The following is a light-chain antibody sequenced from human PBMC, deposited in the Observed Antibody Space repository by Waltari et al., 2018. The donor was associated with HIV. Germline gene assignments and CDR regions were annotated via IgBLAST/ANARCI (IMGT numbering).Light chain of an antibody. J-gene: IGKJ1*01. Sequence: DIQVTQSPSSLSASVGDTVTITCQASQDIGISLSWCHQKTVLAPRLLIFGSSSLQSGVSSRFGARGSGSSFTLTINSLQPEDFGTYYCQQSYTSPWTFGQGTKVEIK. CDR1: QDIGIS. CDR3: QQSYTSPWT. V-gene: IGKV1-39*01. CDR2: GSS.